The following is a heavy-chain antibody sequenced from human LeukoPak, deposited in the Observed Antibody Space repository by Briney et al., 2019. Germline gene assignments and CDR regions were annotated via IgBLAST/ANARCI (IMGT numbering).Heavy chain of an antibody. CDR3: ARDLTTGAFDI. CDR2: IYYSGST. Sequence: SETLSLTCTVSGGSISSYYWSWIRQPPGKGLEWIGYIYYSGSTNYNPSLKSRVTISVDTSKNRFSLKLSSVTAADTAVYYCARDLTTGAFDIWGQGTMVTVSS. J-gene: IGHJ3*02. V-gene: IGHV4-59*01. D-gene: IGHD1-14*01. CDR1: GGSISSYY.